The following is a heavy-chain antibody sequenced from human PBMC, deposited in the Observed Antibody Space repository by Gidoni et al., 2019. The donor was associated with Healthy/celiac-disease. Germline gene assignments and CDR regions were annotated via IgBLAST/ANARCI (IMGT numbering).Heavy chain of an antibody. CDR2: IYYSGST. V-gene: IGHV4-39*01. CDR3: ARPNSILGAFDI. CDR1: GGSLSSSSYY. J-gene: IGHJ3*02. Sequence: QLQLQESGPGLVKPSETLSLTCTGSGGSLSSSSYYWGWIRQPPGKVLEWIGSIYYSGSTYYNPSLKSRVTISVDTSKNQFSLKLSSVTAADTAVYYCARPNSILGAFDIWGQGTMVTVSS.